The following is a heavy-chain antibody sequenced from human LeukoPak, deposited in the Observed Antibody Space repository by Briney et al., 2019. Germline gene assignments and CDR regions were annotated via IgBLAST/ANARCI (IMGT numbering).Heavy chain of an antibody. V-gene: IGHV1-69*04. D-gene: IGHD3-22*01. CDR1: GGTFSSYA. J-gene: IGHJ4*02. Sequence: SVKVSCKASGGTFSSYAISWVRQAPGQGLEWMGRIIPILGIANYAQKFQGRVTITADKSTSTAYMELSSLRSEDTAVYYCARAPGSSGYTFDYRGQGTLVTVSS. CDR2: IIPILGIA. CDR3: ARAPGSSGYTFDY.